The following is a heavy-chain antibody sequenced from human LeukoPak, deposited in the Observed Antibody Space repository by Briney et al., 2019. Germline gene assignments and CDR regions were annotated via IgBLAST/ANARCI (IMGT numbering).Heavy chain of an antibody. Sequence: SQTLSLTCAISGDSVSSNSAAWNWIRQSPSRVLEWLGRTYYRSKWYNDYAVSVKSRITINPDTSKNQFSLQLNSVTPEDTAVYYCAREVVVFSGWYSTYYFDYWGQGTLVTVSS. J-gene: IGHJ4*02. CDR3: AREVVVFSGWYSTYYFDY. V-gene: IGHV6-1*01. CDR1: GDSVSSNSAA. CDR2: TYYRSKWYN. D-gene: IGHD6-19*01.